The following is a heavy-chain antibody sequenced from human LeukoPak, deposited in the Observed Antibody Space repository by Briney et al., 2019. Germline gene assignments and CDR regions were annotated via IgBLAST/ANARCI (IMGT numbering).Heavy chain of an antibody. CDR3: ARQTGSGLFILP. CDR2: IYYSGNT. D-gene: IGHD3/OR15-3a*01. Sequence: ASETLSLTCTVSGVSISSSNSYWGWIRQPPGKGLEWIGIIYYSGNTYFNASLNSQFSISIDTSKNPFSLRLTSVTAADTAVYYCARQTGSGLFILPGGQGTLVTVSS. V-gene: IGHV4-39*01. J-gene: IGHJ4*02. CDR1: GVSISSSNSY.